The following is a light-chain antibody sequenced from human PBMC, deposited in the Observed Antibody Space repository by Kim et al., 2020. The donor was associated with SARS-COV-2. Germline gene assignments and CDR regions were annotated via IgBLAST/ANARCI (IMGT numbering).Light chain of an antibody. Sequence: GQQVTISCSGSSSNMGNNYVTWSQQLPGTAPKLLIYDNNKRPSGIPDRFSGSKSGPSATLGITGLQTGDEADYYCGTWDSSLSAVVFGGGTQLTVL. CDR3: GTWDSSLSAVV. V-gene: IGLV1-51*01. J-gene: IGLJ2*01. CDR2: DNN. CDR1: SSNMGNNY.